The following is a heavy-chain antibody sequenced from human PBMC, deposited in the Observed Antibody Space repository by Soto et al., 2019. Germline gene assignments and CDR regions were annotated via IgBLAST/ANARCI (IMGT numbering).Heavy chain of an antibody. J-gene: IGHJ5*02. CDR3: ARVMEGGPYSWFDP. CDR1: GVSISSNHW. V-gene: IGHV4-4*02. D-gene: IGHD2-8*01. CDR2: VFDSGYT. Sequence: SETLSLTCAVSGVSISSNHWWGWFRQPPGKGLEWIGEVFDSGYTRYNPSLKSRVTISVDRSKKQFSLKLSPLTAADTAVYYCARVMEGGPYSWFDPWGQGTLVTVSS.